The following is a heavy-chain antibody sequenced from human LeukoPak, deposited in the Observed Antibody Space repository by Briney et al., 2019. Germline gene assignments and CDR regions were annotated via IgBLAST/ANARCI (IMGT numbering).Heavy chain of an antibody. V-gene: IGHV3-23*01. D-gene: IGHD3-22*01. Sequence: GGSLRLSCAASGFMFSDYWMAWVRQAPGKELEWVSAISGSGGSTYYADSVKGRFTISRDNSKNTLYLQMNSLRAEDTAVYYCAKLLYYYDSSQPYWGQGTLVTVSS. CDR3: AKLLYYYDSSQPY. CDR1: GFMFSDYW. CDR2: ISGSGGST. J-gene: IGHJ4*02.